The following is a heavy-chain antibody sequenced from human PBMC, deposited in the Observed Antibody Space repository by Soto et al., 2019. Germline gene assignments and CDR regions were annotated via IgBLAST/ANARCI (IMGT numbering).Heavy chain of an antibody. Sequence: GGSLILSCAASGFTFSSYGMSWVRQAPGKGLEWVSGITGSGGDTYHSDYVKGRFTISRDNSKNTLYLQMNSLRAEDTAVYYCAKGSASGRPYYFDYWGQGTLVTVSS. V-gene: IGHV3-23*01. CDR1: GFTFSSYG. CDR2: ITGSGGDT. D-gene: IGHD6-6*01. J-gene: IGHJ4*02. CDR3: AKGSASGRPYYFDY.